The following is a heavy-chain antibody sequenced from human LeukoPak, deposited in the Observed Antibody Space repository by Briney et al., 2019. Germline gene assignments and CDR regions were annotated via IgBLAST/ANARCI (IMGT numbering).Heavy chain of an antibody. CDR3: ARDLFSDLSSWYGGY. V-gene: IGHV1-2*02. D-gene: IGHD6-13*01. CDR1: GYMFNIYG. Sequence: ASVKVSCKASGYMFNIYGISWVRQAPGQGLEWMGWINPNSGGTNYAQKFQGRVTMTRDTSISTAYMELSRLRSDDTAVYYCARDLFSDLSSWYGGYWGQGTLVTVSS. CDR2: INPNSGGT. J-gene: IGHJ4*02.